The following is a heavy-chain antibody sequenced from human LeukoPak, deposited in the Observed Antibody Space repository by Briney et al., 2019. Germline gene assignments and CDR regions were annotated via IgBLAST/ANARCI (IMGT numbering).Heavy chain of an antibody. D-gene: IGHD6-6*01. CDR1: GFTFSSYW. CDR2: IKQDGSEK. J-gene: IGHJ4*02. CDR3: ARAIAASTIKPKIDY. V-gene: IGHV3-7*01. Sequence: PGGSLRLSCAASGFTFSSYWMSWVRQAPGKGLEWVANIKQDGSEKYYVDSVKGRFTISRDNAKNSLYLQMNSLRAEDTAVYYCARAIAASTIKPKIDYWGQGTLVTVSS.